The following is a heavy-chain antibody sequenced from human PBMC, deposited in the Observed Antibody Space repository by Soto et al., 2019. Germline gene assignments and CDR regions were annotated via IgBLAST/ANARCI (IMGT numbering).Heavy chain of an antibody. CDR1: GYTFTSYG. D-gene: IGHD3-22*01. CDR3: ARDLLDYYDSSGSDDAFDI. Sequence: ASVKVSCKASGYTFTSYGISWVRQAPGQGLEWMGWISAYNGNTNYAQKLQGRVTMTTDTSTGTAYMELRSLRSDDTAVYYCARDLLDYYDSSGSDDAFDIWGQGTMVTVSS. J-gene: IGHJ3*02. CDR2: ISAYNGNT. V-gene: IGHV1-18*01.